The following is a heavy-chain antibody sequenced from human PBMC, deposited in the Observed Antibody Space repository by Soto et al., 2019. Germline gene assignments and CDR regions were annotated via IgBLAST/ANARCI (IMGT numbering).Heavy chain of an antibody. J-gene: IGHJ3*02. D-gene: IGHD3-10*01. V-gene: IGHV3-33*01. CDR3: ATEYGSGPDDAFDI. CDR2: IWYDGSNK. CDR1: GFTFSSYG. Sequence: QVQLVESGGGVVQPGRSLRLSCAASGFTFSSYGMHWVRQAPGKGLEWVAVIWYDGSNKYYADSVKGRFTISRDNSKNTLYLQMNSLRAGDTAVYYCATEYGSGPDDAFDIWGQGTMVTVSS.